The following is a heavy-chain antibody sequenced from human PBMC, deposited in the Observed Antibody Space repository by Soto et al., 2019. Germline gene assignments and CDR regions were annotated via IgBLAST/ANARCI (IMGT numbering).Heavy chain of an antibody. CDR2: MYPDGSR. V-gene: IGHV3-53*04. Sequence: EVQLVESGGDWVQPGGSLRLSCVASGFTVSGSYMSWVRQAPGERLEWVSVMYPDGSRHYADSVKGRFAISRQNSENTVFLQMNGLRTEDTAGYYCAKDRGTYGDGGLDSWSQGTLVTVSS. J-gene: IGHJ4*02. D-gene: IGHD4-17*01. CDR3: AKDRGTYGDGGLDS. CDR1: GFTVSGSY.